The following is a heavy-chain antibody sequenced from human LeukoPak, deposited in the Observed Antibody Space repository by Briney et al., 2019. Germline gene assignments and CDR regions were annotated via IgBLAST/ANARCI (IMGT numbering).Heavy chain of an antibody. D-gene: IGHD3-10*01. J-gene: IGHJ4*02. V-gene: IGHV3-33*06. CDR2: IWYNGNNK. CDR1: GFTFSTYG. CDR3: AKSALTYGSRDYYFDS. Sequence: QPGNSLRLSCAASGFTFSTYGMHWVRQAPGKGLEWVALIWYNGNNKDYADSVKGRFTISRDNSENTMSLQMNSLRAEDTAVYYCAKSALTYGSRDYYFDSWGQGTLVTVSS.